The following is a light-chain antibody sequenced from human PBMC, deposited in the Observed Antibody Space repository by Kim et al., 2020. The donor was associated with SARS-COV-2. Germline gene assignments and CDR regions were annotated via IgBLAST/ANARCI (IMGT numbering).Light chain of an antibody. V-gene: IGKV1-5*01. CDR2: DAS. Sequence: ASVGDRVTITCRASQSISSWLAWYQQKPGKAPRLLIYDASSLESGVPSRFSGSGSGTEFTLTISSLEPDDFATYYCQQYNSYSWTFGQGTKVDIK. CDR3: QQYNSYSWT. CDR1: QSISSW. J-gene: IGKJ1*01.